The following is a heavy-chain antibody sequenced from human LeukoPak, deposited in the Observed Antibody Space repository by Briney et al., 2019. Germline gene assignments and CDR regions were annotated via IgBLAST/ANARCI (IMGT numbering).Heavy chain of an antibody. V-gene: IGHV1-2*02. D-gene: IGHD5-12*01. Sequence: ASVKVSCKASGYIFTGYYLHWVRQAPGQGREWMGRSDPTSGSTNYAQKFQGRVTMTRDTSISTAYMELSRLRSDDTAVYYCARGPGGGYDWLGYWGQGTLVTVSS. CDR1: GYIFTGYY. J-gene: IGHJ4*02. CDR3: ARGPGGGYDWLGY. CDR2: SDPTSGST.